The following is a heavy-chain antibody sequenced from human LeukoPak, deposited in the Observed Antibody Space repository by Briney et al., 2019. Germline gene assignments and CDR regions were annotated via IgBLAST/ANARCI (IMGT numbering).Heavy chain of an antibody. CDR1: GFTFSSYA. CDR3: AKYCSGGSCYWYYYYGMDV. V-gene: IGHV3-23*01. CDR2: ISGSGGST. J-gene: IGHJ6*02. Sequence: GASLRLSCAASGFTFSSYAMSWVRQAPGKGLEWVSAISGSGGSTYYADSVKGRFTTSRDNSKNTLYLQMNSLRAEDTAVYYCAKYCSGGSCYWYYYYGMDVWGQGTTVTVSS. D-gene: IGHD2-15*01.